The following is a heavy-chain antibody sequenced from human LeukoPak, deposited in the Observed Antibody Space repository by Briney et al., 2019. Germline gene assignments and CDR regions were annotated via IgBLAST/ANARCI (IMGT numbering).Heavy chain of an antibody. CDR3: ARQVSDYFYYYIDV. J-gene: IGHJ6*03. V-gene: IGHV4-39*01. Sequence: KASETLSLTCTVSGGSISSTSYYWDWIRQPPGKGLELIGSIYYGETTYYSSSLKSRVTISVNTSKNQFSLRLTSVTAADTAVYYCARQVSDYFYYYIDVWGRGTTVTVSS. CDR2: IYYGETT. CDR1: GGSISSTSYY. D-gene: IGHD5/OR15-5a*01.